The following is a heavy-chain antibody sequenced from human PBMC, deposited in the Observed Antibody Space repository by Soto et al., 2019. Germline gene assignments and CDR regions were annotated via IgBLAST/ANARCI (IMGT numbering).Heavy chain of an antibody. V-gene: IGHV5-51*01. CDR1: GYSFTNYW. CDR2: IYPGDSDT. D-gene: IGHD3-9*01. Sequence: PGVSLKISCKGSGYSFTNYWITWVRQMPGKGLEWMGLIYPGDSDTRYSPSFQGQVTISVDKSIRTAYLQWSSLKASDTAMYYCARAWYAYDIFTEFYTSDFDSWGQGAQLTVSS. J-gene: IGHJ4*02. CDR3: ARAWYAYDIFTEFYTSDFDS.